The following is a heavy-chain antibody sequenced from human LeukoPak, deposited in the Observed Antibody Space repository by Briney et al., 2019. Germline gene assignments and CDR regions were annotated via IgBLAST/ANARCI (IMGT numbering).Heavy chain of an antibody. D-gene: IGHD6-6*01. CDR3: AKDSSSSSKGYYFDY. V-gene: IGHV3-23*01. Sequence: PGGSLRLSCAASGFTFSSYSMNWVRQAPGKGLEWVSAISGSGGSTYYADSVKGRFTISRDNSKNTLYLQMNSLRAEDTAVYYCAKDSSSSSKGYYFDYWGQGTLVTVSS. J-gene: IGHJ4*02. CDR1: GFTFSSYS. CDR2: ISGSGGST.